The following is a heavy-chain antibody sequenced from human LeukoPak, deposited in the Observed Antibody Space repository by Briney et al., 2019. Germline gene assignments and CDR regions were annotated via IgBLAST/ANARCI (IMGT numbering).Heavy chain of an antibody. D-gene: IGHD3-10*01. CDR1: GFTFSTYA. Sequence: PGRSLRLSCAASGFTFSTYAIHWVRQGPGKGLEWVAVISYDGSNKYYADSVKGRFTISRDNSKNTLYLQMSSLSAEDTAVYYCARTTTPHYYGSGSYALGYWGQGTLVTVPS. CDR3: ARTTTPHYYGSGSYALGY. V-gene: IGHV3-30-3*01. CDR2: ISYDGSNK. J-gene: IGHJ4*02.